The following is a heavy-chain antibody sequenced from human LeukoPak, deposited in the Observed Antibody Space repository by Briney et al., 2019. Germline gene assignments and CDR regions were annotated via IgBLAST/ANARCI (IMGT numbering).Heavy chain of an antibody. D-gene: IGHD3-10*01. CDR1: GYSFSSYW. CDR2: IDNYGRTT. J-gene: IGHJ4*02. Sequence: GGSLRLSCAASGYSFSSYWMHWVRLVPGKGLVWVSRIDNYGRTTDYADSVKGRFTISRDNVQNTLYLQMNSLNAEDTAVYYCARDVGGAGSFWGQGTLVTVSS. CDR3: ARDVGGAGSF. V-gene: IGHV3-74*01.